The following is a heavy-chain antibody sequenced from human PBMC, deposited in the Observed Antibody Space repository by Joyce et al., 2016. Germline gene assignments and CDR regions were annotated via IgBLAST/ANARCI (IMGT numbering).Heavy chain of an antibody. J-gene: IGHJ4*02. CDR1: GFSFRSYV. Sequence: QVQLVEYGGGVVQHGRSLRLSCVASGFSFRSYVLHWVRQAPGKGLEWVTFVSYDGSEQYYADSVKGRFTIYRDDSNNTLYLQMNSLRVEDTAIYYCTRDQEGATRDYLGQGTLVAVSS. CDR2: VSYDGSEQ. D-gene: IGHD1-1*01. CDR3: TRDQEGATRDY. V-gene: IGHV3-33*05.